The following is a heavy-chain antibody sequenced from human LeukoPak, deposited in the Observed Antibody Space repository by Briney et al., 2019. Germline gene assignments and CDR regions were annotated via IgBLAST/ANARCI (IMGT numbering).Heavy chain of an antibody. CDR3: AREFYGGNSEFDY. CDR1: GFTFDLYS. J-gene: IGHJ4*02. V-gene: IGHV3-20*04. Sequence: PGGSLRLSCAASGFTFDLYSMNWVRQAPGKGLEWVSGINWNGGSTGYADSVKGRFTISRDNAKNSLYLQMNSLRAEDTAFYYCAREFYGGNSEFDYWGQGALVTVSS. CDR2: INWNGGST. D-gene: IGHD4-23*01.